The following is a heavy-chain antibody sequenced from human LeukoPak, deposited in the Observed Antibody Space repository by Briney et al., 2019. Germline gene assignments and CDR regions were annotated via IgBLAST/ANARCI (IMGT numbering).Heavy chain of an antibody. D-gene: IGHD3-16*01. V-gene: IGHV3-9*01. CDR3: AKDISFGYYYYMDV. Sequence: GGSLRLSCAASGFTFDDYAMHWVRHAPGKGLEWVSGISWNSGSIGYADSVKGRFTISRDNAKNSLYLQMNSLRAEDTALYYCAKDISFGYYYYMDVGGKGTTVTVS. CDR1: GFTFDDYA. J-gene: IGHJ6*03. CDR2: ISWNSGSI.